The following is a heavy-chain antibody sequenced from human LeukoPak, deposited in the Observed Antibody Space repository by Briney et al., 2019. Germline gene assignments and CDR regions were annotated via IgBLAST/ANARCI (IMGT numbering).Heavy chain of an antibody. CDR1: GFTFSSYA. CDR3: ARDRDPFGEAPFDY. CDR2: ISGSGGST. Sequence: GGSLRLSCAASGFTFSSYAMSWVRQAPGKGLEWVSAISGSGGSTYYADSVKGRFTISRDNSKNTLYLQMNSLRAEDTAVYYCARDRDPFGEAPFDYWGQGTLVTVSS. D-gene: IGHD3-10*01. V-gene: IGHV3-23*01. J-gene: IGHJ4*02.